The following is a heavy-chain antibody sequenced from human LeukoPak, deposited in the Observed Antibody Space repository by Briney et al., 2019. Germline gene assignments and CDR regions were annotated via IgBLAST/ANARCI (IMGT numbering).Heavy chain of an antibody. CDR3: ARGTTDLDY. J-gene: IGHJ4*02. CDR1: GFTFSSCA. Sequence: GGSLRLSCAASGFTFSSCAMSWVRQAPGKGLEWVSLISSSGDATYYADSVQGRFTISRDNSRNTLYLHIDSLRVEDTATYYCARGTTDLDYWGQGTRVIVSS. D-gene: IGHD1-14*01. CDR2: ISSSGDAT. V-gene: IGHV3-23*01.